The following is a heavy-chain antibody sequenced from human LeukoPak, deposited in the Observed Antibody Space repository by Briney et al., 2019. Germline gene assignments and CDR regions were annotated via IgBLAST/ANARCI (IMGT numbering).Heavy chain of an antibody. J-gene: IGHJ4*02. CDR3: ARTSSGYYSLFDY. Sequence: SETLSLTCTGSGGSISSYYWSWIRQPPGKGLEGIGYIYYSGSTNYKPSLKSRVTISVDTSKNQFSLKLSSVTAADTAVYYCARTSSGYYSLFDYWGQGTLVTVSS. CDR1: GGSISSYY. V-gene: IGHV4-59*01. D-gene: IGHD3-22*01. CDR2: IYYSGST.